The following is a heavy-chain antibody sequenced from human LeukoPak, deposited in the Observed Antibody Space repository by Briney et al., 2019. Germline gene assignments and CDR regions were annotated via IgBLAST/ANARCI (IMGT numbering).Heavy chain of an antibody. CDR3: AATYSGSYLGYFDY. D-gene: IGHD1-26*01. J-gene: IGHJ4*02. CDR1: GGSISSGSYY. V-gene: IGHV4-61*02. CDR2: IYTSGST. Sequence: SQTLSLTCTVSGGSISSGSYYWSWIRQPAGKGLEWIGRIYTSGSTNYNPSLKSRVTISVDTSKNQFSLKLSSVTAADTAVYYCAATYSGSYLGYFDYWGQGTLVTVSS.